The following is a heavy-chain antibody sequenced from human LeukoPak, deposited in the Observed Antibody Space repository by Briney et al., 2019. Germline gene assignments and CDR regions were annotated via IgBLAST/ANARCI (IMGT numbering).Heavy chain of an antibody. D-gene: IGHD1-7*01. CDR1: GFSFSSYW. J-gene: IGHJ3*02. V-gene: IGHV3-74*01. CDR2: LNGDGSST. CDR3: ARERWNSEAFDI. Sequence: GGSLRLSCAASGFSFSSYWMHWVHQAPGKGLVWVSRLNGDGSSTSYLDSVRGRLTISRDNTKNTLYLHMNSLRAEDTGVYYCARERWNSEAFDIWGQGTVVTVSS.